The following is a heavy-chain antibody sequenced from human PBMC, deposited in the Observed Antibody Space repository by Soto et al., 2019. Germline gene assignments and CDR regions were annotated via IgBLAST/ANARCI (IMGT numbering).Heavy chain of an antibody. CDR3: ARVEYYDSSGYYRYGRFDY. V-gene: IGHV1-69*13. J-gene: IGHJ4*02. CDR1: GCTFSSYA. D-gene: IGHD3-22*01. CDR2: IIPIFGTA. Sequence: GASVKVSCKASGCTFSSYAISWVRQAPGQGLEWMGGIIPIFGTANYAQKFQGRVTITADESTSTAYMELSSLRSEDTAVYYCARVEYYDSSGYYRYGRFDYWGQGTLVTVSS.